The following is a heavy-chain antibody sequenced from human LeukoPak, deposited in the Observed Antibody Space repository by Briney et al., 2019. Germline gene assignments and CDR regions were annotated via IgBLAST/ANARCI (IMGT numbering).Heavy chain of an antibody. V-gene: IGHV4-31*03. CDR3: ARVASWFDP. D-gene: IGHD2-15*01. CDR2: IYYSGST. CDR1: GGSISSSGYY. Sequence: SETLSLTCIVSGGSISSSGYYWDWIRQHPGKGLEWIGYIYYSGSTYYNPSLKSRVTISVDTSKNQFSLKLSSVTAADTAVYYCARVASWFDPWGQGTLVTVSS. J-gene: IGHJ5*02.